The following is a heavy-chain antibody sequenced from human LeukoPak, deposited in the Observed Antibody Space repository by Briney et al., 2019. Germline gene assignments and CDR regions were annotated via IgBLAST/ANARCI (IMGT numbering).Heavy chain of an antibody. V-gene: IGHV3-48*03. Sequence: PGGSLRLSCAASGFTFSSYKVNWIRQAPGKGLEWVSYINTSDTTIYYADSVKGRFTISRDNAKNSLYLQMNSLRVEDTAVYYCARVAWIGSYHGESDYWGQGTLVTVS. CDR1: GFTFSSYK. J-gene: IGHJ4*02. D-gene: IGHD3-10*01. CDR3: ARVAWIGSYHGESDY. CDR2: INTSDTTI.